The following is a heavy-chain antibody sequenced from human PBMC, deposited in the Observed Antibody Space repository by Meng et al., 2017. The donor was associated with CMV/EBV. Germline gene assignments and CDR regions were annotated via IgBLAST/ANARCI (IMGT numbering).Heavy chain of an antibody. J-gene: IGHJ4*02. D-gene: IGHD3-22*01. V-gene: IGHV3-21*01. Sequence: ESLKISCAASGFTFSSYSMNWVRQAPGKGLEWVSSISSSSSYIYYADSVKGRFTISRDNAKNSLYLQMNSLRAEDTAVYYCARDRDYYDSSDPYWGQGTLVTVSS. CDR2: ISSSSSYI. CDR1: GFTFSSYS. CDR3: ARDRDYYDSSDPY.